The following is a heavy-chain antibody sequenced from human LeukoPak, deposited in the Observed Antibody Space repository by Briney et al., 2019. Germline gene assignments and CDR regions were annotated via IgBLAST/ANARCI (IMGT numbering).Heavy chain of an antibody. CDR1: GYTFTSYD. V-gene: IGHV1-8*03. J-gene: IGHJ6*03. Sequence: ASVKVSCKASGYTFTSYDINWVRQATGQGLEWMGWMNPNSGNTGYAQKFQGRVTITRSTSISTAYMELSSLRSEDTAVYYCARAKKQLERRKPPGYYYYMDVWGKGTTVTVSS. D-gene: IGHD1-1*01. CDR3: ARAKKQLERRKPPGYYYYMDV. CDR2: MNPNSGNT.